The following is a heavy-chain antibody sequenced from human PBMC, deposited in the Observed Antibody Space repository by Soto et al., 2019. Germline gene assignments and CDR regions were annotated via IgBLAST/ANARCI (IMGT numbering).Heavy chain of an antibody. CDR2: IHYSGSG. V-gene: IGHV4-59*08. CDR3: EDRKTGSARYWGAFDY. D-gene: IGHD1-26*01. Sequence: QVQLQESGPGLVKPSETLSLTCSVSGGSISSYYWSWIRQPPGKGLGLIGYIHYSGSGDHNPSLKTPATIALATPKSQISRRLSTVTAPATAVYFCEDRKTGSARYWGAFDYWGQGSLVTVSS. CDR1: GGSISSYY. J-gene: IGHJ4*02.